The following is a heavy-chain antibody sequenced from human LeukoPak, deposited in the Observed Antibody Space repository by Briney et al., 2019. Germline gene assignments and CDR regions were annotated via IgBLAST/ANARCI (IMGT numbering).Heavy chain of an antibody. J-gene: IGHJ4*02. D-gene: IGHD2-15*01. CDR1: GYTFTDYY. V-gene: IGHV1-2*02. Sequence: ASVKVSCKPSGYTFTDYYMHWVRQAPGQGLEWMGWINPNSGGTNYAQKFQGRDTMTRDTSISTAYMELSRLRSDDTAVYYCARERTLTSCYDYWGQGTLVTVSS. CDR3: ARERTLTSCYDY. CDR2: INPNSGGT.